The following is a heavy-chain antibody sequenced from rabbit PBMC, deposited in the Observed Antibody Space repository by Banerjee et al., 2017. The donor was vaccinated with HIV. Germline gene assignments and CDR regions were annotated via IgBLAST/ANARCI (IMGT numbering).Heavy chain of an antibody. CDR2: IYTGSVNT. D-gene: IGHD6-1*01. CDR1: GLDFSSGYW. V-gene: IGHV1S40*01. CDR3: ARGDVYGGAGYDL. J-gene: IGHJ6*01. Sequence: QSLAESGGDLVKPGASLTLSCTASGLDFSSGYWIFWVRQAPGKGLEWIGCIYTGSVNTYYASWAKGRFTISKTSSATVTLQMTSLTAADTATYFCARGDVYGGAGYDLWGPGTLVTVS.